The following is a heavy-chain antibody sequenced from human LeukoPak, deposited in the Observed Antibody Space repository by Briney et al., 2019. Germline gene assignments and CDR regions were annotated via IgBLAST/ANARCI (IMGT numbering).Heavy chain of an antibody. Sequence: GESLKISCKGSGYSFTSYWIGWVRQMPGKGLEWMGIIYPGDSDTRYSPSFQGQVTISADKSISTAYLQWSSLKASDTAMYYCAGLGSSSWPYDAFDIWGQGTMVTVSS. CDR1: GYSFTSYW. V-gene: IGHV5-51*01. CDR2: IYPGDSDT. J-gene: IGHJ3*02. D-gene: IGHD6-13*01. CDR3: AGLGSSSWPYDAFDI.